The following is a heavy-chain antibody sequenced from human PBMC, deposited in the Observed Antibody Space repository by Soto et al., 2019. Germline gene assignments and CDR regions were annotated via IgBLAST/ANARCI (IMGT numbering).Heavy chain of an antibody. Sequence: GGSLRLSCAASGFTVSSNYMSWVRQAPGKGLEWVSVIYSGGSTYYADSVKGRFTISRDNSKNTLYLQMNSLRAEDTAVYYCARHTAAADPYYMDVWGKGTTVTVSS. D-gene: IGHD6-13*01. CDR3: ARHTAAADPYYMDV. CDR1: GFTVSSNY. J-gene: IGHJ6*03. CDR2: IYSGGST. V-gene: IGHV3-66*04.